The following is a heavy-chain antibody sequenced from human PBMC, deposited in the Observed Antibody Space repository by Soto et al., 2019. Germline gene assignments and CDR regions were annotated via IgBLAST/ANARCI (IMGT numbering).Heavy chain of an antibody. V-gene: IGHV1-46*04. CDR3: ARGAVGATTGWFDP. J-gene: IGHJ5*02. D-gene: IGHD1-26*01. CDR1: GYTFTSYY. Sequence: QVQLVQSGAEVKKPGASVKVSCKASGYTFTSYYMHWVRQAPGQGLEWMGIINPSGGSTSYAQKVQGRVNSTNDTSTSTVYMEQSILRSEDTAVYYCARGAVGATTGWFDPWGQGTLVTVSS. CDR2: INPSGGST.